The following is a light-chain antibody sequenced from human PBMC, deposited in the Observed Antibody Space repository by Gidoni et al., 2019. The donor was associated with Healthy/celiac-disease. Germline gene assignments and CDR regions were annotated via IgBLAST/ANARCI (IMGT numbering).Light chain of an antibody. J-gene: IGKJ1*01. CDR3: QQYGSSPRT. CDR1: QSVRSSH. V-gene: IGKV3-20*01. Sequence: EIVLTQSPGTLSLSPGERATLSCRASQSVRSSHLAWYQQKPGQAPRLLIYGASSRATGIPDRFSGSGSGTDFTLTISRLEPEDFAVYYCQQYGSSPRTFGQGTKVEIK. CDR2: GAS.